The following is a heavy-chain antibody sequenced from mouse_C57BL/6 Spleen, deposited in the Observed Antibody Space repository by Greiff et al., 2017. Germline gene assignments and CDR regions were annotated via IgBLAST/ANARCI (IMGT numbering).Heavy chain of an antibody. CDR1: GFTFSSYA. CDR3: ASYYGSSYWYFDV. D-gene: IGHD1-1*01. V-gene: IGHV5-4*03. Sequence: EVKLVESGGGLVKPGGSLKLSCAASGFTFSSYAMSWVRQTPEKRLEWVATISDGGSYTYYPDNVKGRFTISRDNAKNNLYPQMSHLKSKDTAMYYCASYYGSSYWYFDVWGTGTTVTVSS. J-gene: IGHJ1*03. CDR2: ISDGGSYT.